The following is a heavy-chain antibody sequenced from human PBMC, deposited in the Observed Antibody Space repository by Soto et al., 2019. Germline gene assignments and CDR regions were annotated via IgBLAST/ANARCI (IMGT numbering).Heavy chain of an antibody. Sequence: PSETLSLTCTVSGGSIRSGDYYWSWIRQPPGKGLEWIGCIYYSGSTYYNPSLKSRVTISVDTSKNQFSLKLSSVTAADTAVYYCASRHSSPYFDYWGQGTLVTVSS. V-gene: IGHV4-30-4*01. CDR1: GGSIRSGDYY. CDR2: IYYSGST. CDR3: ASRHSSPYFDY. J-gene: IGHJ4*02. D-gene: IGHD6-13*01.